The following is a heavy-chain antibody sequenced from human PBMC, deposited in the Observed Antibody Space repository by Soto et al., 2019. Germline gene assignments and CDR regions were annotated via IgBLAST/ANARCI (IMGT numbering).Heavy chain of an antibody. J-gene: IGHJ5*02. V-gene: IGHV1-2*02. CDR2: VNPKSGDT. Sequence: WASVKVSCKASGYTFTGRFMHWVRQAPGQGLEWLGWVNPKSGDTTYAPKFKDRVSLTRDTSTDTAFLDLRDLKEDDTAIYYCPLTGRGGSWGQGTPVTVSS. CDR3: PLTGRGGS. CDR1: GYTFTGRF. D-gene: IGHD1-20*01.